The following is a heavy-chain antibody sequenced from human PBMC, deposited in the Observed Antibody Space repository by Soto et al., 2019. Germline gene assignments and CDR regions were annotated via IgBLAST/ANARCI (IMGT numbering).Heavy chain of an antibody. Sequence: QITLKESGPTLVKPTQTLTLTCTFSGFSLSTSGVGVGWIRQPPGKALEWLALIYWDDDKRYSPSLKSRLTITKDTSKNQVVLTMTNRDPVDTATYYCAHRRQGYSSSWYGYWGQGTLVTVSS. V-gene: IGHV2-5*02. J-gene: IGHJ4*02. D-gene: IGHD6-13*01. CDR2: IYWDDDK. CDR3: AHRRQGYSSSWYGY. CDR1: GFSLSTSGVG.